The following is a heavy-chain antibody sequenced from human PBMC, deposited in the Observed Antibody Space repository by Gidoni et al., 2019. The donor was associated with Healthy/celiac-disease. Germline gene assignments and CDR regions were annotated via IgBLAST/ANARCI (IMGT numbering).Heavy chain of an antibody. CDR1: GFSLSTSGVG. J-gene: IGHJ4*02. CDR3: ARQDYYGSGSYLDY. Sequence: QITLKESGPTLVKPTQTLTLTCTFSGFSLSTSGVGVGWIRQPPGKALEWLALIYWDDDKRYSPSLKSRLTITKDTSKNQVVLTMTNMDPVDTATYYCARQDYYGSGSYLDYWGQGTLVTVSS. V-gene: IGHV2-5*02. CDR2: IYWDDDK. D-gene: IGHD3-10*01.